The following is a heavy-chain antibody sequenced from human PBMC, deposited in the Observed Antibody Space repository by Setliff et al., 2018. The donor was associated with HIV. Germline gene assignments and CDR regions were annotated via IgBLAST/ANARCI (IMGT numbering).Heavy chain of an antibody. J-gene: IGHJ4*02. V-gene: IGHV3-74*01. Sequence: GGSLRLSCAASGFTFSDHSMHWVRQVPGQGLVWVSGIKNDGSDIFYVDSVKGRFTISRDNAKDRLYLQMNSLRAEDTALYYCIPGGSSSIFFPHWGRGTLVTVSS. CDR3: IPGGSSSIFFPH. CDR2: IKNDGSDI. CDR1: GFTFSDHS. D-gene: IGHD2-2*01.